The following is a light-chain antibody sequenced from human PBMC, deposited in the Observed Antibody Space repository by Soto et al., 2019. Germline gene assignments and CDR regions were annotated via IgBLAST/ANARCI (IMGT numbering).Light chain of an antibody. Sequence: EIVLTQSPGTLSLSPGDRATLSCRASQNLGSGYLAWYQQKPGQAPRLLIYGASTRATGIPARFSGSGSGTEFTLTISSLQSEDFAVYYCQQYNNWPGTFGQGTKVDIK. CDR3: QQYNNWPGT. J-gene: IGKJ1*01. CDR1: QNLGSGY. CDR2: GAS. V-gene: IGKV3-15*01.